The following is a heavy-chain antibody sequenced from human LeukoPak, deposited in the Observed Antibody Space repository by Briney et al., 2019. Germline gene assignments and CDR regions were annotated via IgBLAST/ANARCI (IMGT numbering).Heavy chain of an antibody. CDR1: GFTFSNAW. V-gene: IGHV3-15*01. CDR2: IKSKTDGGTT. CDR3: TTDLWIAVAGSG. D-gene: IGHD6-19*01. J-gene: IGHJ4*02. Sequence: GGSLRLSCAASGFTFSNAWMSWVSQAPGKGLEWVGRIKSKTDGGTTDYAAPVKGRFTISRDDSKNTLYLQMNSLKTEDTAVYYCTTDLWIAVAGSGWGQGTLVTVSS.